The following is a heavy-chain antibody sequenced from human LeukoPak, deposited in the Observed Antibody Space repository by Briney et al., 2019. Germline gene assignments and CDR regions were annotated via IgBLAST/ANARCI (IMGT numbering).Heavy chain of an antibody. CDR3: VSGYCRGARCHAFAFDI. CDR2: LYRDDTS. CDR1: GLTVSNSY. V-gene: IGHV3-53*03. Sequence: GGSLRLSCAASGLTVSNSYINWLRQPPGKGREWVSVLYRDDTSYYAESVKGSFTISRDSAKNTLDLQMSGLRAEDTAMYYCVSGYCRGARCHAFAFDIWGQGTMVTVSS. J-gene: IGHJ3*02. D-gene: IGHD2-15*01.